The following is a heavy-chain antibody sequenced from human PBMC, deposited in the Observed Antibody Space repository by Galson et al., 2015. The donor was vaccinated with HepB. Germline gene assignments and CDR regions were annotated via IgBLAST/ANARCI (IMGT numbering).Heavy chain of an antibody. CDR2: INPNSGGT. D-gene: IGHD3-16*02. J-gene: IGHJ4*02. CDR3: YGVVIAGGDYFDY. CDR1: GYTFTGYY. Sequence: SVKVSCKASGYTFTGYYMHWVRQAPGQGLEWMGWINPNSGGTNYAQKFQGRVTMTRDTSISTAYMELSRLRSDDTAVYYCYGVVIAGGDYFDYWGQGTLVTVSS. V-gene: IGHV1-2*02.